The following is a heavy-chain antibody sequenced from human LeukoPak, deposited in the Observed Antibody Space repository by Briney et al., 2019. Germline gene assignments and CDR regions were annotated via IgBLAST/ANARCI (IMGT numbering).Heavy chain of an antibody. V-gene: IGHV1-2*06. J-gene: IGHJ4*02. CDR3: ARGAYYDFWSGYYTIDY. CDR2: INPNTGGT. Sequence: GASVKVSCKSSGYTFTNYYIHWVRQAPGQGLEWMGRINPNTGGTVYALRFQGRVTMTRDTSISTAYMELSRLRSDDTAVYYCARGAYYDFWSGYYTIDYWGQGTLVTVSS. D-gene: IGHD3-3*01. CDR1: GYTFTNYY.